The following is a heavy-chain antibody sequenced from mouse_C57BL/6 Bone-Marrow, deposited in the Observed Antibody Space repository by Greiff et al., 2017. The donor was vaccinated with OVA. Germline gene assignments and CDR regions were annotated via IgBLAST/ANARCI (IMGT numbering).Heavy chain of an antibody. D-gene: IGHD1-3*01. J-gene: IGHJ2*01. CDR1: GYTFTSYW. Sequence: VQLQQSGAELVMPGASVKLSCKASGYTFTSYWMHWVKQRPGQGLEWIGEIDPSDSYTNYNQKFKGKSTLTVDKSSSTAYMQLSSLTSEDSAVYYCARKGGTYIDYWGQGTTLTVSS. CDR2: IDPSDSYT. V-gene: IGHV1-69*01. CDR3: ARKGGTYIDY.